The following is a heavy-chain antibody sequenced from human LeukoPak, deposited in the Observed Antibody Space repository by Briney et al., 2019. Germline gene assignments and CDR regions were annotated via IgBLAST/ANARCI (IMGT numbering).Heavy chain of an antibody. CDR1: GFTFSSCW. V-gene: IGHV3-7*01. J-gene: IGHJ4*02. Sequence: GSLRLPCAASGFTFSSCWMTWVRQAPGKGLEWVASIVEDGSQKYYVDSVKGRFTISRDNAKNSLYLQMNSLEAEDTAVYYCARDVIGGDTLDSWGQGTLVTVSS. D-gene: IGHD2-21*02. CDR2: IVEDGSQK. CDR3: ARDVIGGDTLDS.